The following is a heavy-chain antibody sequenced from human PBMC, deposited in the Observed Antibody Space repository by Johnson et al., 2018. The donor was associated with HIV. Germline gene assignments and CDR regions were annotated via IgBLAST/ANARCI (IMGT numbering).Heavy chain of an antibody. V-gene: IGHV3-33*08. D-gene: IGHD6-13*01. CDR1: GFTFSSYW. J-gene: IGHJ3*01. CDR2: IWYDGSNK. Sequence: QVQLVESGGGLVQPGGSLRLSCADSGFTFSSYWMSWVRQAPGKGLEWVAVIWYDGSNKYYADSVKGRFTISRDNSTLYLQMNSLRVEDTAVYYCARGRIATGGMRGGAFDVWGQGTMVTVSP. CDR3: ARGRIATGGMRGGAFDV.